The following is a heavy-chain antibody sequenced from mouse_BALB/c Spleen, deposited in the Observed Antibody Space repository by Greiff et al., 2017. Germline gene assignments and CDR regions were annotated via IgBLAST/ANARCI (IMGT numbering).Heavy chain of an antibody. CDR2: IDPANGNT. V-gene: IGHV14-3*02. J-gene: IGHJ2*01. CDR1: GFNIKDTY. D-gene: IGHD1-1*01. Sequence: EVQLQQSGAELVKPGASVKLSCTASGFNIKDTYMHWVKQRPEQGLEWIGRIDPANGNTKYDPKFQGKATITADTSSNTAYLQLSSLTSEDTAVYYCARDYYYGSSRYYFDYWGQGTTLTVSS. CDR3: ARDYYYGSSRYYFDY.